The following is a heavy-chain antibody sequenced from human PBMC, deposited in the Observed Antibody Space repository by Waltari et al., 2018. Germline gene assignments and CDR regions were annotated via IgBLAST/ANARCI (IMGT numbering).Heavy chain of an antibody. D-gene: IGHD5-12*01. V-gene: IGHV4-39*01. CDR1: GGAIGSRRYY. Sequence: QLQLQESGPGLVKPSETLSLTGTVAGGAIGSRRYYWGWIRQSPGKGLEWIGSIYYSGSTYYNPTLKSRVTISGDTSKNQFSLKLSSVTAADTAVYYCARHWKRSGYRFDPWGQGTMVTVSS. J-gene: IGHJ5*02. CDR3: ARHWKRSGYRFDP. CDR2: IYYSGST.